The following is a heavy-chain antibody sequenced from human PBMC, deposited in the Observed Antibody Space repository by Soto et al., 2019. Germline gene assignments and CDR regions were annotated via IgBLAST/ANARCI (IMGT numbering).Heavy chain of an antibody. CDR3: AKAGSELEIWYFDL. CDR1: GFTFSSYA. J-gene: IGHJ2*01. Sequence: QAGGSLRLSCAASGFTFSSYAMSWVRQAPGKGLEWVSAISGSGGSTYYADSVKGRFTISRDNSKNTLYLQMNSLRAEDTAVYYCAKAGSELEIWYFDLWGRGTLVTVSS. CDR2: ISGSGGST. D-gene: IGHD1-1*01. V-gene: IGHV3-23*01.